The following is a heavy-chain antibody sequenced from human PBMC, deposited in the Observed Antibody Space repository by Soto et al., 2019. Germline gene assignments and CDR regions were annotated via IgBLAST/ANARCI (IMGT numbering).Heavy chain of an antibody. CDR3: ARVICSGGSCYERGFDY. V-gene: IGHV4-59*01. CDR2: IYYSGST. J-gene: IGHJ4*02. D-gene: IGHD2-15*01. CDR1: GGSISSYS. Sequence: SETLSLTCTVSGGSISSYSWSWIRQPPGRGLEWIGYIYYSGSTNYNPSLKSRVTISVDTSKNQFSLKLSSVTAADTAIYYCARVICSGGSCYERGFDYWGQGILVTVS.